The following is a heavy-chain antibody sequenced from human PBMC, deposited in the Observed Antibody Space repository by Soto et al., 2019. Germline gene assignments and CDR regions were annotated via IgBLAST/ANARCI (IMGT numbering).Heavy chain of an antibody. CDR3: ARQNSVVSYYHYGMDV. CDR2: IYYSGST. CDR1: YGSIGSLY. J-gene: IGHJ6*02. D-gene: IGHD2-15*01. V-gene: IGHV4-59*08. Sequence: SHTHSLPYSVSYGSIGSLYWRWIIQPTGKGLEWIGYIYYSGSTNYNPSLKSRVTISVDTSKNQFSLKLSSVTAADTAVYYCARQNSVVSYYHYGMDVWGQGPKVTVSS.